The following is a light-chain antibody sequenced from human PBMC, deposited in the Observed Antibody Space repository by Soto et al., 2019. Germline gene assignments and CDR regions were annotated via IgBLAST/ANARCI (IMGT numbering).Light chain of an antibody. J-gene: IGKJ1*01. CDR2: AAS. V-gene: IGKV1-39*01. CDR1: QSISNY. Sequence: DIQMTHSPSSLSASVGDRVAITCRASQSISNYLNWYQQKPGKAPKLLIYAASSLQSGVPSRFSGRGSGTNFTLTISSLQPEDFATYYCIQDFISPLTVGQGTKVDIK. CDR3: IQDFISPLT.